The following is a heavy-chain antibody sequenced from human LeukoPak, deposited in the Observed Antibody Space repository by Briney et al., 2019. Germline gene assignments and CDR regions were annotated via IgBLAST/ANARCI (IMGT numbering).Heavy chain of an antibody. J-gene: IGHJ5*02. CDR2: MNPNSGNT. CDR1: GYTFTSYD. CDR3: ARGSIVGARRVYNWFDP. D-gene: IGHD1-26*01. V-gene: IGHV1-8*01. Sequence: GASVKVSCKASGYTFTSYDINWVRQATGQGLEWMGWMNPNSGNTGYAQKFQGRVTMTRNTSISTAYMELSSLRSEDTAVYYCARGSIVGARRVYNWFDPWGQGTLVTVSP.